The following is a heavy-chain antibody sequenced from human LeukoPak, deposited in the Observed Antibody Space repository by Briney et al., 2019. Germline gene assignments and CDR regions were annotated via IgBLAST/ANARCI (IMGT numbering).Heavy chain of an antibody. V-gene: IGHV7-4-1*02. CDR3: ARAFQSLGGLSLPDY. CDR1: GYTFTSYG. CDR2: INTNTGNT. J-gene: IGHJ4*02. D-gene: IGHD3-16*02. Sequence: ASVKVSCKASGYTFTSYGISWVRQAPGQGLEWLGYINTNTGNTRYAQGFTGRFVFSLDTSVSTTYLQISSLKAEDTAVYFCARAFQSLGGLSLPDYWGQGTLVTVSS.